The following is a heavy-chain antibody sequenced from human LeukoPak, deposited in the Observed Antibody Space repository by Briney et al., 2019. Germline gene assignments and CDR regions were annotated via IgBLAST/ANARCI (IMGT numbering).Heavy chain of an antibody. D-gene: IGHD4/OR15-4a*01. CDR2: ISYDGSNK. CDR1: GFTFSSYA. V-gene: IGHV3-30*04. Sequence: GRSLRLSCAASGFTFSSYAMHWVRQAPGKGLEWVAVISYDGSNKYYADSVKGRFTISRDNSKNTLYLQMNSLRAEDTAVYYCASDRGANYYYGMDVWGKGTTVTVSS. J-gene: IGHJ6*04. CDR3: ASDRGANYYYGMDV.